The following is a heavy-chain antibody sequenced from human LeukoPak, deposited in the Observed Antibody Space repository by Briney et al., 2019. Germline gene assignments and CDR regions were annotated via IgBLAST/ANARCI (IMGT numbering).Heavy chain of an antibody. CDR2: VYYSGST. J-gene: IGHJ4*02. V-gene: IGHV4-59*01. CDR3: ARQGFSYADDH. D-gene: IGHD2-2*01. CDR1: GGSISSYY. Sequence: PSETLSLTCTVSGGSISSYYWSWIRQSPGKGLEWIGYVYYSGSTTYNPSLKSRVIISVDTSKNQFSLKLSSVTAADSAVYYCARQGFSYADDHWGQGTLVTVSS.